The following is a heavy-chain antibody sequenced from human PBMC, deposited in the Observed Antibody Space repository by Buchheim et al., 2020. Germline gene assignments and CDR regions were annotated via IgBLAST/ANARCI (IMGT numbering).Heavy chain of an antibody. CDR3: VRADGYGGKSGFDF. CDR1: GFRFRTYV. D-gene: IGHD4-23*01. J-gene: IGHJ4*02. CDR2: ISSSGDII. V-gene: IGHV3-48*03. Sequence: EVQLVESGGGLVQPGGSLRLSCAASGFRFRTYVMHWVRPTPGKGLEWVSHISSSGDIIFYAGSVGGRFTISRDNAQHSLYLQRDSLSVEDTGVYYCVRADGYGGKSGFDFWGPGTL.